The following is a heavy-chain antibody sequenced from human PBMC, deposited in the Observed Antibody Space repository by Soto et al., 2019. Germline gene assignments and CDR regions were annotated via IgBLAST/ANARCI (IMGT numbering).Heavy chain of an antibody. CDR3: AARFAGYCSGGSCYRYGMDV. Sequence: TGGSLRLSCAASGFTFSSYSMNWVRQAPGKGLEWVSYISSSSSTIYYADSVKGRFTISRDNAKNSLYLQMNSLGDEDTAVYYWAARFAGYCSGGSCYRYGMDVWGQGTTVTVSS. CDR2: ISSSSSTI. D-gene: IGHD2-15*01. V-gene: IGHV3-48*02. CDR1: GFTFSSYS. J-gene: IGHJ6*02.